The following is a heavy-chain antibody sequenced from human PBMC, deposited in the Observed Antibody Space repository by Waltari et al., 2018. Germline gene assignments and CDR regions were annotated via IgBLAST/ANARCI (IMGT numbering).Heavy chain of an antibody. CDR3: ARHPITGTGGWFDP. D-gene: IGHD1-20*01. J-gene: IGHJ5*02. Sequence: QVQLQESGPGLVKPSETLSLTCAVSGYSISSGYYWGWIRQPPGKGLEWIGSIYHSGSTYYNPLLKSRVTISVDTSKNQCSLKLSSVTAADTAVYYCARHPITGTGGWFDPWGQGTLVTVSS. CDR1: GYSISSGYY. V-gene: IGHV4-38-2*01. CDR2: IYHSGST.